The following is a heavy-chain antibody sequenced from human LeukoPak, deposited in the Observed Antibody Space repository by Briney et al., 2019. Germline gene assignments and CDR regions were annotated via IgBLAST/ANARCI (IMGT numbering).Heavy chain of an antibody. V-gene: IGHV1-2*02. CDR3: ARSDEDAYHPFDY. Sequence: ASVKVSCKASGYTFTGYYMHWVRQAPGQGLERMGWINPNSGGTNYAQKFQSRVTMTRDTSISTAYMELSRLRSDDTAVYYCARSDEDAYHPFDYWGRGTLVTVSS. CDR1: GYTFTGYY. D-gene: IGHD2-2*01. J-gene: IGHJ4*02. CDR2: INPNSGGT.